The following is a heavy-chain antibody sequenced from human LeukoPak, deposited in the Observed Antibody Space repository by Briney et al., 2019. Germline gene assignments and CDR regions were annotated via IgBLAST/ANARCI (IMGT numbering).Heavy chain of an antibody. D-gene: IGHD6-13*01. Sequence: GESLKISCKGSGYSFTSYWVGWVRQMPGKGLEWMGIIYPGDSDTRYSPSFQGQVTISADKSISTAYLQWSSLKASDTAMYYCARHVGSSWFLPYFDYWGQGTLVTVSS. CDR2: IYPGDSDT. CDR1: GYSFTSYW. J-gene: IGHJ4*02. CDR3: ARHVGSSWFLPYFDY. V-gene: IGHV5-51*01.